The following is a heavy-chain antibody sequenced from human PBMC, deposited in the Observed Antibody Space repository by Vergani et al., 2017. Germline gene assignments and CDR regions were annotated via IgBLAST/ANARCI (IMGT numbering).Heavy chain of an antibody. D-gene: IGHD4-23*01. V-gene: IGHV3-9*01. CDR2: ISWNSGSI. CDR1: GFTFDDYA. Sequence: EVQLVESGGGLVQPGRSLRLSCAASGFTFDDYAMHWVRHAPGKGLEWVSGISWNSGSIGYADSVKGRFTISRDNAKKSLYLQMNSLRAEDTALYYCAKDAYYGVNSGYFQHWGQGTLVTVSS. CDR3: AKDAYYGVNSGYFQH. J-gene: IGHJ1*01.